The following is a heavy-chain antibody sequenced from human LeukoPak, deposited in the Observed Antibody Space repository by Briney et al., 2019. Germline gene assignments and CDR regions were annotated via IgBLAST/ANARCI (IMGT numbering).Heavy chain of an antibody. CDR2: INHSGST. CDR3: ASLDPLVDDFWSGQSSPSSMDV. V-gene: IGHV4-34*01. J-gene: IGHJ6*02. CDR1: GGSFSGYY. Sequence: SETLSLTCAVYGGSFSGYYWSWIRQPPGKGLEWIGEINHSGSTNYNPSLKSRVTISVDTSKNQFSLKLSSVTAADTAVYYCASLDPLVDDFWSGQSSPSSMDVWGQGTTVTVSS. D-gene: IGHD3-3*01.